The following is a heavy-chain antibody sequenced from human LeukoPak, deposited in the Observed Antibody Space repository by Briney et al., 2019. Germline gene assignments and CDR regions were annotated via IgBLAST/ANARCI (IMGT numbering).Heavy chain of an antibody. D-gene: IGHD2-2*01. CDR3: ARAATGYCSSTSCYGSSYYYYMDV. CDR2: IIPIFGTA. V-gene: IGHV1-69*05. J-gene: IGHJ6*03. Sequence: SVKVSFKASGGTFSSYAISWVRQAPGQGLEWMGGIIPIFGTANYAQKFQGRVTITTDESTSAAYMELSSLRSEDTAVYYCARAATGYCSSTSCYGSSYYYYMDVWGKGTTVTVSS. CDR1: GGTFSSYA.